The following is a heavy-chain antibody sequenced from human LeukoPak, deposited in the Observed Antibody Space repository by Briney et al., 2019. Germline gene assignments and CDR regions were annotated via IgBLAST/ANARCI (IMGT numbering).Heavy chain of an antibody. V-gene: IGHV3-33*08. J-gene: IGHJ4*02. CDR2: IWYDGSTE. Sequence: PGGSLRLSCAASGFSFSSYGMHWVRQAPGKGLEWVAVIWYDGSTEYYLDSVKGRFTISRDNSKNTLYLQMNSLRAEDTAVYYCARVVAIAAAGPFDYWGQGTLVTVSS. CDR1: GFSFSSYG. CDR3: ARVVAIAAAGPFDY. D-gene: IGHD6-13*01.